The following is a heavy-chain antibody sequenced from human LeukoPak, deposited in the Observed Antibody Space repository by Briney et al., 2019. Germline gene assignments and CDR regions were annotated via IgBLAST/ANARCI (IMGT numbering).Heavy chain of an antibody. Sequence: ASVKVSCKASGYTFTSYDINWVRQATGQGLEWMGWMNPNSGNTGYAQKFQGRVTMTRNTSISTAHMELSSLRSEGTAVYYCARDGGSHLAGGFDPWGQGTLVTVSS. J-gene: IGHJ5*02. D-gene: IGHD1-26*01. CDR1: GYTFTSYD. CDR3: ARDGGSHLAGGFDP. V-gene: IGHV1-8*01. CDR2: MNPNSGNT.